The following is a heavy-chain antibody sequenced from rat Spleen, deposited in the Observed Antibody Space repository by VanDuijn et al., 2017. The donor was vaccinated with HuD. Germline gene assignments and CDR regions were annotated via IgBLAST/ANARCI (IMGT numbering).Heavy chain of an antibody. Sequence: EVQLVESGGGLVQPGRSLKLSCAASGFTFNNYWMSWIRQAQKKGLEWVATINSGGSNTYYPDSVKGRFTISRDNAKSTLYLQMDSLRSEDTATYYCAKAGSYYDYYFDYWGQGVMVTVSS. V-gene: IGHV5S23*01. CDR3: AKAGSYYDYYFDY. D-gene: IGHD1-12*02. CDR1: GFTFNNYW. CDR2: INSGGSNT. J-gene: IGHJ2*01.